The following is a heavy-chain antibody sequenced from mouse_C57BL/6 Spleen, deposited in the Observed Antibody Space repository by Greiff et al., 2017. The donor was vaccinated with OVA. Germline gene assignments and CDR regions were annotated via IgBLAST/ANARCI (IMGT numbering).Heavy chain of an antibody. CDR1: GYSITSGYY. Sequence: EVQLQESGPGLVKPSQSLSLTCSVTGYSITSGYYWNWIRQFPGNKLEWMGYISYDGTNNYNPSLKNRISITRDTATNQFFLKLNSVTTEDTATYYCAREVIYGNYGDYYAMDYWGQGTSVTVSS. CDR3: AREVIYGNYGDYYAMDY. CDR2: ISYDGTN. V-gene: IGHV3-6*01. J-gene: IGHJ4*01. D-gene: IGHD2-1*01.